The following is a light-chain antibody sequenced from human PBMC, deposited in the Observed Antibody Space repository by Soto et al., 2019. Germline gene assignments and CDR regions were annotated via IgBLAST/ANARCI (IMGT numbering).Light chain of an antibody. CDR2: DAS. J-gene: IGKJ3*01. CDR1: QSISTY. Sequence: EIVLTQSPATLSLSPGESATLSCRASQSISTYLAWYQQKPGQAPRLLIYDASNRATGVPTRFSGSGSGTDFTLTISSLQPEDFAVYYCQQRYNWPLSTFVPGTKVDVK. CDR3: QQRYNWPLST. V-gene: IGKV3-11*01.